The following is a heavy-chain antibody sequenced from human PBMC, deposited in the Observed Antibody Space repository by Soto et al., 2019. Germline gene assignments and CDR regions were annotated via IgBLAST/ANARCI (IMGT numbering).Heavy chain of an antibody. CDR3: ASGYCTNGVCEEDY. D-gene: IGHD2-8*01. CDR2: IWYDGSNK. CDR1: GFTFSSYG. J-gene: IGHJ4*02. Sequence: VQLVESGGGVVQPGRSLRLSCAASGFTFSSYGMHWVRQAPGKGLEWVAVIWYDGSNKYYADSVKGRFTISRDNSKNTLYLQMNSLRAEDTAVYYCASGYCTNGVCEEDYWGQGTLVTVSS. V-gene: IGHV3-33*01.